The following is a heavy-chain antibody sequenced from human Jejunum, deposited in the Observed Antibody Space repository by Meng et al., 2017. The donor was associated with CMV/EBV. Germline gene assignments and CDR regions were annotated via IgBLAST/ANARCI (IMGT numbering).Heavy chain of an antibody. J-gene: IGHJ6*02. V-gene: IGHV3-23*01. CDR3: AKGFTTFGLVIPFLYYGMDV. D-gene: IGHD3/OR15-3a*01. CDR1: TYA. CDR2: VGVSGSTT. Sequence: TYAMVWVRQAPGKGLGWVSFVGVSGSTTYYADSVRGRFTISRDNSDNMLYLQMNSLRGEDTAVYYCAKGFTTFGLVIPFLYYGMDVWGQGTTVTVSS.